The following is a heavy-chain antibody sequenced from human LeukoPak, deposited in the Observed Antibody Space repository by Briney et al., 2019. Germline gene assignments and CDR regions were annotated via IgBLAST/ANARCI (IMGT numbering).Heavy chain of an antibody. J-gene: IGHJ4*02. CDR2: INPNSGGT. D-gene: IGHD2-15*01. CDR3: ARARLRGKGYSIDY. V-gene: IGHV1-2*06. Sequence: ASVKVSCKASGYTFTGHYMHWVRQAPGQGLEWMGRINPNSGGTNYAQKFQGRVTMTRDTSISTAYMELSRLRSDDTAVYYCARARLRGKGYSIDYWGQGTLVTVSS. CDR1: GYTFTGHY.